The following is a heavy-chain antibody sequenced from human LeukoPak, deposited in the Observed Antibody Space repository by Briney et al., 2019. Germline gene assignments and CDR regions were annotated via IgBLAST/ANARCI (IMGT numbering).Heavy chain of an antibody. Sequence: GGSPRLSCEASGFSFDDYGMAWVRQVPGKGLEWLCGINWNGGTTDYRASVKGRFTISRDNSKNTLYLQMNSLRAEDTAVYYCAKAPGGPTTYYFDYWGQGTLVTVSS. V-gene: IGHV3-20*04. J-gene: IGHJ4*02. CDR3: AKAPGGPTTYYFDY. D-gene: IGHD1-14*01. CDR2: INWNGGTT. CDR1: GFSFDDYG.